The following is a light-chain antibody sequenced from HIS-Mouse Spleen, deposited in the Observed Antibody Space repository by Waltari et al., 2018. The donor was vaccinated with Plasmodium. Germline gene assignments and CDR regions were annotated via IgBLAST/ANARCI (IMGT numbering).Light chain of an antibody. CDR3: QQYNNWSFT. CDR1: QSVSSN. V-gene: IGKV3-15*01. Sequence: EIVMTQSPATLSVYPGERATLSCRASQSVSSNLAWYQQKPGQAPRLLIYGASTRATGIPARFSGSGSGTEFTLTISSLQSEGFAVYYCQQYNNWSFTFGPGTKVDIK. J-gene: IGKJ3*01. CDR2: GAS.